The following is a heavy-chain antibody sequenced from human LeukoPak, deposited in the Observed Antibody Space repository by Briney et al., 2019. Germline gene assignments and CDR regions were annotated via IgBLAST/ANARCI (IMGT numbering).Heavy chain of an antibody. J-gene: IGHJ4*02. CDR3: ARGWGIAMRVTGEVKQLDKYCDY. Sequence: GASVKVACKASGYVFCSSGFTWVRQAPGQGLEWMEWIRVYNGRTNYAQKFQGRVTMTTDTSTTTAYMEWRSLRSDDTAVYYCARGWGIAMRVTGEVKQLDKYCDYWGQGTLVTVSS. V-gene: IGHV1-18*01. CDR1: GYVFCSSG. D-gene: IGHD3-16*01. CDR2: IRVYNGRT.